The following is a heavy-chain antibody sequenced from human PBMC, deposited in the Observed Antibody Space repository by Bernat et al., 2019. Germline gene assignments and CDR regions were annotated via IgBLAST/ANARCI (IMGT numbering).Heavy chain of an antibody. CDR2: ISAYNGNT. V-gene: IGHV1-18*01. Sequence: QVQLVQSGAEVKKPGASVKVSCKASGYTFTSYGISWVRQAPGQGLEWMGWISAYNGNTNYAQKLQGRVTMTTDTSTSTAYMELSSLRSEDTAVYHCARDHDRGYSSSWYPYWGQGTLVTVSS. CDR1: GYTFTSYG. CDR3: ARDHDRGYSSSWYPY. J-gene: IGHJ4*02. D-gene: IGHD6-13*01.